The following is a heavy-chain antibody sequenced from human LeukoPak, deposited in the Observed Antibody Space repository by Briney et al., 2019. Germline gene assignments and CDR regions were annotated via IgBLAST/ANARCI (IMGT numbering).Heavy chain of an antibody. J-gene: IGHJ4*02. CDR2: ISGYNGNT. CDR1: GYTFTSYG. Sequence: ASVKVSCKASGYTFTSYGISWVRQAPGQGLEWMGWISGYNGNTNYVQKLQGRVTMTTDTSTSTAYMELRSLRSDDTAVYYCARDVLMVSRQEGDFDYWGQGTLVTVSS. CDR3: ARDVLMVSRQEGDFDY. D-gene: IGHD2-8*01. V-gene: IGHV1-18*01.